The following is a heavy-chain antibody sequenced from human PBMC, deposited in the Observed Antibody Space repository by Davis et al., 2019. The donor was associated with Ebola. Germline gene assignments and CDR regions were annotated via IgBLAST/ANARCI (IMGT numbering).Heavy chain of an antibody. CDR3: ARGDMSAVGSDH. V-gene: IGHV7-4-1*02. CDR1: GYSFTNYA. CDR2: LNTNTGNP. D-gene: IGHD6-13*01. Sequence: AASVKVSCKASGYSFTNYAVTWVRQAPGQGLEWMGWLNTNTGNPIYAQGSTGRFVFSLDTSVNTAYLQISSLKAEDTAVYSCARGDMSAVGSDHWGQGTLVSVSS. J-gene: IGHJ4*02.